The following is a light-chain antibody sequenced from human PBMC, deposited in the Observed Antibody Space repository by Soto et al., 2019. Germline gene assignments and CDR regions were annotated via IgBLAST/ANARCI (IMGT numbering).Light chain of an antibody. CDR1: NSDVGGHNY. V-gene: IGLV2-14*01. J-gene: IGLJ1*01. Sequence: QSAPAQPASVSGSPGQSITISCTGTNSDVGGHNYVSWFRQHPGKAPKLVIYDVSNRPSGVSSRFSGSKSGNTASLTISGLQAEDEADYYCTSYTTSSTLRYVFGTGTKVTVL. CDR2: DVS. CDR3: TSYTTSSTLRYV.